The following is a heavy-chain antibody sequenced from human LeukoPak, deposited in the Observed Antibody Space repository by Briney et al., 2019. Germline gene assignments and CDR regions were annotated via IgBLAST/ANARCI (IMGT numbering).Heavy chain of an antibody. CDR2: IKDDGSEK. CDR1: GFTFSNYW. CDR3: ARSRYSDY. J-gene: IGHJ4*02. D-gene: IGHD2-21*01. V-gene: IGHV3-7*01. Sequence: GRSLRLSCAASGFTFSNYWMTWVRQAPGKGLEWVANIKDDGSEKLYAESVKGRFTISRDNAKNSVYLQMNSLRAEDTAIYYCARSRYSDYWGQGTVVTVSS.